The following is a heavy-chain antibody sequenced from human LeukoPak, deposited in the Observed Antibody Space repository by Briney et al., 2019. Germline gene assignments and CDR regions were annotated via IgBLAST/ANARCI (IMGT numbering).Heavy chain of an antibody. Sequence: SETLSLTCAVFGGSFDGYYWGWIRQPPGKGLEWIGSIYYSGSTYYNPSLKSRVTISVDTSKNQFSLKLSSVTAADTAVYYCARIRPAAMGPWGQGTLVTVSS. V-gene: IGHV4-39*01. CDR3: ARIRPAAMGP. J-gene: IGHJ5*02. CDR1: GGSFDGYY. D-gene: IGHD2-2*01. CDR2: IYYSGST.